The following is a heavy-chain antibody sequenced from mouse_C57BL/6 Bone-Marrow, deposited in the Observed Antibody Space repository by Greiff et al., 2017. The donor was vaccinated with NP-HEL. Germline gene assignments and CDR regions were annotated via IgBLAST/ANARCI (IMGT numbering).Heavy chain of an antibody. CDR2: IDPENGDT. J-gene: IGHJ4*01. CDR1: GFNIKDDY. Sequence: VQLQQSGAELVRPGASVKLSCTASGFNIKDDYMHWVKQRHEQGLEWIGWIDPENGDTEYASKFQGKATITADTSSNTAYLQLSSLTSEDTAVYDYTTGYYGMDYWGQGTLVTVSS. CDR3: TTGYYGMDY. V-gene: IGHV14-4*01.